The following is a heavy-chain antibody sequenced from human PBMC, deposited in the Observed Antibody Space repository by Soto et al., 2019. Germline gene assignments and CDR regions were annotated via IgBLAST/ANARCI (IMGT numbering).Heavy chain of an antibody. CDR2: IYPGDSDT. Sequence: EVQLVQSGAEVKKPGESLKISCKGSGYSFTSYWIGWVRQMPGKGLEWMGIIYPGDSDTRYSPSFQGQVTISADKSISTAYLQWSSLKASDTAMYYCARHADGWGTTGTTGWFDPWGQGTLVTVSS. CDR1: GYSFTSYW. D-gene: IGHD1-1*01. J-gene: IGHJ5*02. CDR3: ARHADGWGTTGTTGWFDP. V-gene: IGHV5-51*01.